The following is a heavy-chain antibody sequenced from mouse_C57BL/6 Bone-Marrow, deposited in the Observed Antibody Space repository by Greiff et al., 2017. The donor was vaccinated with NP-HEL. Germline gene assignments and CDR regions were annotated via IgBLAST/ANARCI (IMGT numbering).Heavy chain of an antibody. D-gene: IGHD2-12*01. CDR1: GYTFTSYW. CDR3: ARSRGRYVSFLWFAY. J-gene: IGHJ3*01. Sequence: QVQLKQPGAELVMPGASVKLSCKASGYTFTSYWMHWVTQRPGQGLEWIGAIDPFDSYTNYNQKFKGKSTLTVDKSTSTAYMQLSSLTSEDSAVYYCARSRGRYVSFLWFAYWGQGTLVTVS. V-gene: IGHV1-69*01. CDR2: IDPFDSYT.